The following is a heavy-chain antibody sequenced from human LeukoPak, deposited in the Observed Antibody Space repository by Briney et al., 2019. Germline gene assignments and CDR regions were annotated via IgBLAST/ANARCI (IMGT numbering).Heavy chain of an antibody. V-gene: IGHV4-59*12. CDR3: ARRLRWVPRRGYFDY. CDR1: GGAITNYY. D-gene: IGHD4-23*01. J-gene: IGHJ4*02. CDR2: IYYSGST. Sequence: SETLSLTCGVSGGAITNYYWNWIRQAPGKGLEWIGYIYYSGSTNYNPSLKSRVTISVDTSKNQFSLRLSSVTAADTAVYYCARRLRWVPRRGYFDYWGQGTLVTVSS.